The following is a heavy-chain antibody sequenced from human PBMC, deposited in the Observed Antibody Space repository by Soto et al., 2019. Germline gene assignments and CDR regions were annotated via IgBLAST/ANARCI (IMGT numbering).Heavy chain of an antibody. CDR2: IWYDGTNK. CDR1: GFTFSSYV. V-gene: IGHV3-33*01. J-gene: IGHJ3*02. Sequence: GGSLRLSCAASGFTFSSYVMHWVRQAPGKGLEWVAVIWYDGTNKYFADSVRGRFTISRDNSENTLYLQMNSLRAEDSGVFYCARGHDSSGWWDALDIWGQGTMVTVSS. D-gene: IGHD6-19*01. CDR3: ARGHDSSGWWDALDI.